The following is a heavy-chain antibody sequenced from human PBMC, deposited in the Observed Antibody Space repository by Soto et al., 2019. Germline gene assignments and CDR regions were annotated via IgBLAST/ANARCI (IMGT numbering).Heavy chain of an antibody. Sequence: SETLSLTCTVSGGSISSSSYYWGWIRQPPGKGLEWIGSIYYSWSTYYNPSLKSRVTISVDTSKNQFSLNLTSLTAADTAVYYCERSNWYSEYCGQGTLVTVSS. CDR3: ERSNWYSEY. V-gene: IGHV4-39*07. CDR2: IYYSWST. J-gene: IGHJ4*02. CDR1: GGSISSSSYY. D-gene: IGHD7-27*01.